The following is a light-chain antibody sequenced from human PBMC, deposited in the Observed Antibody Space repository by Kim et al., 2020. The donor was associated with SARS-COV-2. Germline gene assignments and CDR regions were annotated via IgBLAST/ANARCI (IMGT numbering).Light chain of an antibody. CDR3: CSYAGSSTYVV. J-gene: IGLJ2*01. V-gene: IGLV2-23*02. Sequence: QSALTQPASVSGSPGQSITISCTGTSSDVGSYNLVSWYQQHPGKDPKLMIYEVSKRPSGVSNRFSGSKSGNTASLTISGLQAEDEADYYCCSYAGSSTYVVFGGGTQLTVL. CDR2: EVS. CDR1: SSDVGSYNL.